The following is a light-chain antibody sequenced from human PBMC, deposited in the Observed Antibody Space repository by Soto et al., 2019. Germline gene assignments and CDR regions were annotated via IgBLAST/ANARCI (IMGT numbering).Light chain of an antibody. Sequence: QSALTQPASVSGSPGQSITISCTGTSSDVGGSNYVSWYQQHPGKAPKLMIYEVSNRPSGVSNRFSGSKSGNTASLTISGLQAEDEADYYCSSYISSSIDYVFGTGTKLTVL. CDR1: SSDVGGSNY. CDR3: SSYISSSIDYV. CDR2: EVS. V-gene: IGLV2-14*01. J-gene: IGLJ1*01.